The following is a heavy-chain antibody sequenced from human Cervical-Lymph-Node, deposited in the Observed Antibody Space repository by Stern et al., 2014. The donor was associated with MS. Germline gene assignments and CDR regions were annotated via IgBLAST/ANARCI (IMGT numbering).Heavy chain of an antibody. CDR2: IHYSGTT. CDR3: SRDADGYSPVFGY. J-gene: IGHJ4*02. Sequence: VQLEESGPGLVKPSQTLSLTCAVTGGSISSAEYYWSWIRQSPGKGLEGFGYIHYSGTTYYNPSRKSRVTISVDSSKNQFSLKLRSVTAADTAVYYCSRDADGYSPVFGYWGRGTLVTVSS. V-gene: IGHV4-30-4*01. CDR1: GGSISSAEYY. D-gene: IGHD5-24*01.